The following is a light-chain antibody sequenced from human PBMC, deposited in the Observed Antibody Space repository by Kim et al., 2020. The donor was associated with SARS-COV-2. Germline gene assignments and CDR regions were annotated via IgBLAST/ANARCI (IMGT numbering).Light chain of an antibody. CDR1: QNTDMY. J-gene: IGKJ4*01. CDR2: TTS. V-gene: IGKV1-39*01. CDR3: QQSYTSLS. Sequence: PSASIGDRVTLSFRASQNTDMYLNWYQPRPGTAPKLLIYTTSNLHNGVPSRFRGSGSGTDFTLTISSLQPEDFATYYCQQSYTSLSFGGGTKLEI.